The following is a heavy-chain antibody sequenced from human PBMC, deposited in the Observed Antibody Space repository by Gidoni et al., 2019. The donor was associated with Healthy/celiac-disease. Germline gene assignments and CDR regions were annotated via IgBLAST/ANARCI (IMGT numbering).Heavy chain of an antibody. D-gene: IGHD1-7*01. J-gene: IGHJ4*02. CDR2: IYYSGST. V-gene: IGHV4-31*03. CDR3: AREAPLVWNFLDY. Sequence: QVQLQESGPGLVKPSQTLSLTCTVSGGSIRSGGYYWSWIRQHPGKGLEWIGYIYYSGSTYYNPSLKSRVTISVDTSKNQFSLKLSSVTAADTAVYYCAREAPLVWNFLDYWGQGTLVTVSS. CDR1: GGSIRSGGYY.